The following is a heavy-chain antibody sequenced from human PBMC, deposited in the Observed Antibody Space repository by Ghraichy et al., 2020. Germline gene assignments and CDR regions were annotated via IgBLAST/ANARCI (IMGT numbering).Heavy chain of an antibody. CDR2: IYYSGST. D-gene: IGHD5-18*01. CDR1: GGSVSSGSYY. Sequence: SETLSPTCTVSGGSVSSGSYYWSWIRQPPGKGLEWIGYIYYSGSTNYNPSLKSRVTISVDTSKNQFSLKLSSVTAADTAVYYCARDNGYSYGFYYGMDVWGQGTTVTVSS. V-gene: IGHV4-61*01. J-gene: IGHJ6*02. CDR3: ARDNGYSYGFYYGMDV.